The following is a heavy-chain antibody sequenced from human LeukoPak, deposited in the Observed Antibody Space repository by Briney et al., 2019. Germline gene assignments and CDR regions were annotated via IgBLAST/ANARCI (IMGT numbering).Heavy chain of an antibody. D-gene: IGHD6-19*01. J-gene: IGHJ4*02. CDR2: IYPSDSDT. V-gene: IGHV5-51*01. CDR3: ARQGRQRLVVVGETYFDY. CDR1: GSPFTNHW. Sequence: AESLKISCKGSGSPFTNHWIGWVRQLTGKGLEWMGIIYPSDSDTRYSPSFQGQVTISADKSISTAYLQWSSLKASDTAMYYCARQGRQRLVVVGETYFDYWGQGTLVTVSS.